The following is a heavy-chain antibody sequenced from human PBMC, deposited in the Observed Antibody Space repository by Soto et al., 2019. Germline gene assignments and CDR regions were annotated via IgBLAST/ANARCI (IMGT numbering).Heavy chain of an antibody. D-gene: IGHD5-12*01. J-gene: IGHJ2*01. V-gene: IGHV3-30-3*01. CDR3: ARDGGMATINWYFDL. Sequence: QVQLVESGGGVVQPGRSLRLSCAASGFTFSSYAMHWVRQAPGKGLEWVAVISYDGSNKYYADSVKGRFTISRDNSKKTLYLQMNSLRAEDTAVYYCARDGGMATINWYFDLWGRGTLVTVSS. CDR1: GFTFSSYA. CDR2: ISYDGSNK.